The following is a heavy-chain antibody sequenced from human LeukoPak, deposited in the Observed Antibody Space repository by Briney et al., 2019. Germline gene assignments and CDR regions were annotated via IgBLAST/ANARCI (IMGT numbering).Heavy chain of an antibody. V-gene: IGHV3-48*01. Sequence: GGSLRLSCAASGFTFSSYSMNWVRQAPGKGLEWISYISSSSSTIHHVDSVKGRFTISRDNAKNSLYLQMNSLRAEDTAVYYCARGGDNRYYYYYYMDVWGKGTTVTVSS. J-gene: IGHJ6*03. CDR1: GFTFSSYS. D-gene: IGHD4-23*01. CDR3: ARGGDNRYYYYYYMDV. CDR2: ISSSSSTI.